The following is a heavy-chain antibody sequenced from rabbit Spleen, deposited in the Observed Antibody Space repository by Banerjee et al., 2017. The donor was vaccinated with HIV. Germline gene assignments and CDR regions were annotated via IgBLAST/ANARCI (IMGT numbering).Heavy chain of an antibody. CDR3: ARDAGSGGREVDYFNL. J-gene: IGHJ4*01. Sequence: EQLEESGGGLVKPKGSLTLTCKASGVSFSDKDVMCWVRQAPGKGLEWISCINIVTGKSVYASWAKGRFTISKTSSTTVTLQMTSLTAADTATYFCARDAGSGGREVDYFNLWGQGTLVTVS. V-gene: IGHV1S45*01. D-gene: IGHD4-2*01. CDR2: INIVTGKS. CDR1: GVSFSDKDV.